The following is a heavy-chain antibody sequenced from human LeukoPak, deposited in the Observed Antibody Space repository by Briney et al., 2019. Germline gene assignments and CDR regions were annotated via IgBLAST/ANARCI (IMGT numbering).Heavy chain of an antibody. CDR2: IYYSGST. D-gene: IGHD2-15*01. Sequence: SETLSLTCVVSGYSISNDYYWGWIRQPPGKGLEWIGYIYYSGSTNYNPSLKSRVTISVDTSKNQFSLKLSSVTAADTAVYYCAREYCSGGSCYSAYWGQGTLVTVSS. V-gene: IGHV4-38-2*02. CDR3: AREYCSGGSCYSAY. CDR1: GYSISNDYY. J-gene: IGHJ4*02.